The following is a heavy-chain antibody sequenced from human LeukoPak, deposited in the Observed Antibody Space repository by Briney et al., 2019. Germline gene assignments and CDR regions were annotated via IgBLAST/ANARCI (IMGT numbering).Heavy chain of an antibody. CDR2: ISSSSSTI. V-gene: IGHV3-48*01. CDR3: ARGSVTSLRHFDY. CDR1: GFTFRSYS. Sequence: GGSLRLSCVASGFTFRSYSMNWVRQAPGKGLEWVSYISSSSSTIYYADSVKGRFTISRDIAQNFVHLQKNSLRAEDTAVYYCARGSVTSLRHFDYWGQGALVTVSS. D-gene: IGHD2-21*02. J-gene: IGHJ4*02.